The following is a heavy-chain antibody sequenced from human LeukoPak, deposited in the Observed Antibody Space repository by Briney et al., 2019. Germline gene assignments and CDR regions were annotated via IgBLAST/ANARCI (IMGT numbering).Heavy chain of an antibody. CDR1: GYTFTSFY. V-gene: IGHV1-46*03. CDR3: ARLRVADSTTY. J-gene: IGHJ4*02. CDR2: IHSGGGST. Sequence: GASVKVSCKASGYTFTSFYLHWVRQAPGQGLEWMGMIHSGGGSTTYAQKFQGRVSMTRDTSTSTVYMELSSLTSEDTAMYYCARLRVADSTTYWGQGTLVTVSS. D-gene: IGHD6-19*01.